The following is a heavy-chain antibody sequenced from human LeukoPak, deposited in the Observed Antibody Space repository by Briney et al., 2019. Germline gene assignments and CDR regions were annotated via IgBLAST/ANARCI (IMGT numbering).Heavy chain of an antibody. CDR1: GYTFTGYY. J-gene: IGHJ6*02. Sequence: ASVKVSCKASGYTFTGYYMHWVRQAPGQGLEWMGWINPNSGGTNYAQKFQGRVTMTRDTSISTAYMELSRLRSDDTAVYYRARSPLRYFDWFGYYGMDVWGQGTTVTVSS. V-gene: IGHV1-2*02. CDR2: INPNSGGT. CDR3: ARSPLRYFDWFGYYGMDV. D-gene: IGHD3-9*01.